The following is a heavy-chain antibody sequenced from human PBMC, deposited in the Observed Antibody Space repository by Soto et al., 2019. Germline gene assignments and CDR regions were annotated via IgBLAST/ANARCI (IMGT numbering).Heavy chain of an antibody. CDR1: GFTFSSYA. CDR3: ARGPRYCSSTSCYAEYFQH. Sequence: GGSLRLSCAASGFTFSSYAMHWVRQAPGKGLEYVSAISSNGGSTYYANSVKGRFTISRDNSKNTLYLQMGSLRAEDMAVYYCARGPRYCSSTSCYAEYFQHWGQGTLVTVSS. CDR2: ISSNGGST. V-gene: IGHV3-64*01. D-gene: IGHD2-2*01. J-gene: IGHJ1*01.